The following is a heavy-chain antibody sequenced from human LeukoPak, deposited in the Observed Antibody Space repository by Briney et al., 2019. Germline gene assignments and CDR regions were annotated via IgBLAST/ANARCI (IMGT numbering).Heavy chain of an antibody. V-gene: IGHV1-69*13. CDR2: IIPIFGTA. CDR1: GGTFSSYA. J-gene: IGHJ6*03. CDR3: ARVSITMVRGVYYYYMDV. D-gene: IGHD3-10*01. Sequence: ASVKVSCKASGGTFSSYAISWVRQAPGQGLEWMGGIIPIFGTANYAQKFQGRVTITADESTSTAYMELRSLRSDDTAVYYCARVSITMVRGVYYYYMDVWGKGTTVTISS.